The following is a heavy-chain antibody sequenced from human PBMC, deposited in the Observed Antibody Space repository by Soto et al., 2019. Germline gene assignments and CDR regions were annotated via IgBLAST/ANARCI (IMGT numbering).Heavy chain of an antibody. CDR2: IYPGGVNI. CDR1: GYSFTSHY. V-gene: IGHV1-46*03. J-gene: IGHJ5*02. Sequence: GASVKVSCKAIGYSFTSHYMHWVRQAPGQGLEWMGTIYPGGVNIGYAQKFKGRVTMTKDTSTSTVYMELNSLTSEDTAVYYCARDHSWPDLVWWFVPWG. D-gene: IGHD3-16*01. CDR3: ARDHSWPDLVWWFVP.